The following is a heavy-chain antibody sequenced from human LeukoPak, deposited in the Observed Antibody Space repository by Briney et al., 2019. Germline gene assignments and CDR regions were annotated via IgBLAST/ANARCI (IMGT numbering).Heavy chain of an antibody. D-gene: IGHD3-16*01. V-gene: IGHV3-21*01. CDR3: ARYGGAADY. CDR1: GFTFSSYS. Sequence: PGGSLRLACAASGFTFSSYSMNWVRQAPGKGLEWVSSISSSSSYIYYADSVKGRLPISRDNAKNSLYLQMNSLRAEDTAVYYCARYGGAADYWGQGTLVTVSS. CDR2: ISSSSSYI. J-gene: IGHJ4*02.